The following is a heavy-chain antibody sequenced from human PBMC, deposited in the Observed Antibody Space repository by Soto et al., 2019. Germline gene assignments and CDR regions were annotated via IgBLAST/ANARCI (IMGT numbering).Heavy chain of an antibody. CDR2: ISPGGGYT. CDR3: ARGGGGGVFDY. D-gene: IGHD2-21*01. Sequence: GGSLRLSCATSGFTFSDHYMTWIRQAPGKGLEYISYISPGGGYTNYGDSVKGSFTISRDNAKNSLFLQVNSLRDEDTAVYYCARGGGGGVFDYWGQGTLVTVSS. J-gene: IGHJ4*02. CDR1: GFTFSDHY. V-gene: IGHV3-11*05.